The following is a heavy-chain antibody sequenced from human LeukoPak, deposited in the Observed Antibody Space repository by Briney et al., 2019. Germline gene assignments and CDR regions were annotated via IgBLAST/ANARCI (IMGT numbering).Heavy chain of an antibody. CDR2: INPNSGGT. D-gene: IGHD5-12*01. Sequence: ASVKVSCKASGGTFSSYAISWVRQAPGQGLEWMGWINPNSGGTNYAQKFQGRVTMTRDTSISTAYMELSRLRSDDTAVYYCARFATTGGYWGQGTLVTVSS. CDR3: ARFATTGGY. J-gene: IGHJ4*02. CDR1: GGTFSSYA. V-gene: IGHV1-2*02.